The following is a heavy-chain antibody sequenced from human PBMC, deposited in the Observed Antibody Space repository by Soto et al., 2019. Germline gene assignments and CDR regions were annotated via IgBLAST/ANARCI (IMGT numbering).Heavy chain of an antibody. CDR2: INPGKETT. D-gene: IGHD3-10*01. Sequence: QGQLVQSGAVVKKPGASVKVSCEASGYTFTSYAIHWVRQAPGQRLEWMGWINPGKETTRYSQRFQGRVTITSDTSANTVYMLLSSVTSEDTALYFCARDPEYGSGSLDVWGQGTMVIVSS. CDR1: GYTFTSYA. V-gene: IGHV1-3*01. J-gene: IGHJ3*01. CDR3: ARDPEYGSGSLDV.